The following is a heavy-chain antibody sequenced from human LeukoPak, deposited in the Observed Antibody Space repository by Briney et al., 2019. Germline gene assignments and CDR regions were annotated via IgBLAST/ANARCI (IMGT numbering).Heavy chain of an antibody. Sequence: GGSLRLSCTASGFSFSGHWMHWVRQVPGKGLVWVSRSYNDGISRSYADSVTGRFTISRDNAMNTLYLQMNSLRAEDTALYYCARGGTTTTINTLDYWGQGILVTVSS. D-gene: IGHD4-11*01. CDR3: ARGGTTTTINTLDY. CDR2: SYNDGISR. V-gene: IGHV3-74*01. J-gene: IGHJ4*02. CDR1: GFSFSGHW.